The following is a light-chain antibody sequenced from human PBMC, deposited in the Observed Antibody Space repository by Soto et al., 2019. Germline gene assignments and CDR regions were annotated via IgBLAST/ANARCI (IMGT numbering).Light chain of an antibody. V-gene: IGKV3-11*01. J-gene: IGKJ4*01. Sequence: EFVWTECPATLSLSPGERATLSCRASQSVSNYLAWFQQKPGQAPRLLIYDASNRATGIPARFSGSGSGTDFTLTISSLEPEDFAVYYCQQRSSWPLLTFGGGTKVEI. CDR3: QQRSSWPLLT. CDR1: QSVSNY. CDR2: DAS.